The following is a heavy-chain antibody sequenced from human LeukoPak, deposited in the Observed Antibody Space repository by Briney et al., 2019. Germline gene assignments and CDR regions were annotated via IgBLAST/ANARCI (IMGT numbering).Heavy chain of an antibody. CDR1: GFTFSTYG. CDR2: VSYDGSSI. D-gene: IGHD5-24*01. CDR3: TKGTLQAYDY. V-gene: IGHV3-30*18. J-gene: IGHJ4*02. Sequence: QPGGSLRLSCAGSGFTFSTYGMHWVRQAPGKGLEWVAVVSYDGSSIYYADSVKGRFTISRDNSKNTLYLQMNSLRGEDTAVYYCTKGTLQAYDYWGQGTLVTVSS.